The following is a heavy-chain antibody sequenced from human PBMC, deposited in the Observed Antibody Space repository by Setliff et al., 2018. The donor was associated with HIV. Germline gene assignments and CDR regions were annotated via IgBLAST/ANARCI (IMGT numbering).Heavy chain of an antibody. Sequence: ASVKVSCKASSYTFSSYGISWVRQAPGQGLEWMGIINPSGGSTSYAQKFQGRVTMTRDTSTSTVYMELSSLRSEDTAVYYCARVWKWLHYFDYWGQGTLVTVSS. CDR1: SYTFSSYG. D-gene: IGHD5-18*01. CDR3: ARVWKWLHYFDY. CDR2: INPSGGST. V-gene: IGHV1-46*01. J-gene: IGHJ4*02.